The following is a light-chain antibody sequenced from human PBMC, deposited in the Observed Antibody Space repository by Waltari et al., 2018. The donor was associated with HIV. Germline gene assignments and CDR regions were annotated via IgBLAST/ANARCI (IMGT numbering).Light chain of an antibody. CDR1: TGAVTSGHY. V-gene: IGLV7-46*01. CDR3: LLSYSGTRV. J-gene: IGLJ2*01. Sequence: QAVVTQEPSLTVSPGGTVTLTCGSSTGAVTSGHYPYWFQQKPGQAPRTLIFDTRNKHPSTPARFSGSLLGGKAALTLSGAQPEDEADYYCLLSYSGTRVFGGGTKLTVL. CDR2: DTR.